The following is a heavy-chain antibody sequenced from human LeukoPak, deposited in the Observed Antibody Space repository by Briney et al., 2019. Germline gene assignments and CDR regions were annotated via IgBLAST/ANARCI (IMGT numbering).Heavy chain of an antibody. V-gene: IGHV1-18*01. D-gene: IGHD3-3*01. J-gene: IGHJ4*02. CDR2: ISAYNGNT. Sequence: ASVTVPCTASGCTFTSYGISWVRQAPGQGLEWMGWISAYNGNTNYAQELQGRVTMTTDTSTSTAYMELRSLRSDDTAVYYCAVSFWSGYADYWGQGTLVTVSS. CDR1: GCTFTSYG. CDR3: AVSFWSGYADY.